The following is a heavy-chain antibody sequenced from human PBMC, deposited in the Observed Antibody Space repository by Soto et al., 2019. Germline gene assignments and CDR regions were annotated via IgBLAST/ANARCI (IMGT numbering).Heavy chain of an antibody. CDR2: IFPSDSDT. CDR3: ARKDKSGYFNWFDP. V-gene: IGHV5-51*01. J-gene: IGHJ5*02. D-gene: IGHD3-22*01. CDR1: GYQFTASW. Sequence: GGSLELSCSTSGYQFTASWIAWVRQMPGKGLEWMGIIFPSDSDTRYSPSFQGQVTISADRSTSTVFLQWASLKASDTAVYFCARKDKSGYFNWFDPWGQGTLVTVSS.